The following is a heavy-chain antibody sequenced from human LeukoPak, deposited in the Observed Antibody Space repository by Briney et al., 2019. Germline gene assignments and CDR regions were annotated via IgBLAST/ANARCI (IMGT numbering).Heavy chain of an antibody. CDR3: ARGWLAETTVVTPYNY. Sequence: SVKVSCKASGGTFISYAISWVRQAPGQGLEWMGGIIPIFGKANYAQKFQGRVTITAVESMSTAYMELSSLRSEDTAVYYCARGWLAETTVVTPYNYWGQGTLVTVSS. D-gene: IGHD4-23*01. V-gene: IGHV1-69*01. CDR1: GGTFISYA. J-gene: IGHJ4*02. CDR2: IIPIFGKA.